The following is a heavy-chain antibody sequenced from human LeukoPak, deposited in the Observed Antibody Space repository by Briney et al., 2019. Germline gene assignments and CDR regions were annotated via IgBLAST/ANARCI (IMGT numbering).Heavy chain of an antibody. CDR2: ISSSGTTI. CDR3: ARGWDRAHPTGFEFDV. J-gene: IGHJ4*02. CDR1: GFTFSSYE. V-gene: IGHV3-48*03. Sequence: GGSLRLSCAASGFTFSSYEMNWVRQAPGKGLEGGSFISSSGTTINQPDSVKGRFTISRDNAKNSLHLQMDNLRVEDTAVYYCARGWDRAHPTGFEFDVWGQGTLVTVSP. D-gene: IGHD1-26*01.